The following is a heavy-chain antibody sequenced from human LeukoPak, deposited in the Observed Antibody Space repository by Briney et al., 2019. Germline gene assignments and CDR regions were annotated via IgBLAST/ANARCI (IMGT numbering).Heavy chain of an antibody. Sequence: GGSLRLSCAASGFTFDDYGMSWVRQGPGKGLEWVSGINWNGGSTGYADSVKGRFIISRDNAKNSLHLQMNCLRAEDTALYYCARGSLGELSFRTLFDYWGQGTLVTVSS. CDR3: ARGSLGELSFRTLFDY. CDR1: GFTFDDYG. CDR2: INWNGGST. J-gene: IGHJ4*02. D-gene: IGHD3-16*02. V-gene: IGHV3-20*04.